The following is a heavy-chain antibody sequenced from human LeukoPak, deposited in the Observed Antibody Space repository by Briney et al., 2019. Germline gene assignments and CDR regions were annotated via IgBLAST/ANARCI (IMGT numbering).Heavy chain of an antibody. D-gene: IGHD6-13*01. Sequence: GGSLRLSCAASGFTFSSYAMSWVRQAPGKGLEWVSAISGSGGSTYYADSVKGRFTISRDNSKNTLYLQMNSLRAEDTAVYYCAKGPKGSWGSGWYYYYYYGMDVWGQGTTVTVSS. V-gene: IGHV3-23*01. CDR2: ISGSGGST. J-gene: IGHJ6*02. CDR3: AKGPKGSWGSGWYYYYYYGMDV. CDR1: GFTFSSYA.